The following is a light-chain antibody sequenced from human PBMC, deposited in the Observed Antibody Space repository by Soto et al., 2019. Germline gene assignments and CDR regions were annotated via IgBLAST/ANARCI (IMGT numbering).Light chain of an antibody. J-gene: IGKJ1*01. V-gene: IGKV3-20*01. Sequence: EIVLTQSPGTLSLSPGERATLSCRASQSLSSTFLAWYQHKPGQAPRVLIYAASRRATGIPDRFSGSGSGTDFTLTISRLEPEDCARYYWQQYYSSWTFGQGTKVEMK. CDR1: QSLSSTF. CDR3: QQYYSSWT. CDR2: AAS.